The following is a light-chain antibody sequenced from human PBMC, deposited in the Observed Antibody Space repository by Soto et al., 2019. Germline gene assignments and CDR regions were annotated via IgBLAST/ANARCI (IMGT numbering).Light chain of an antibody. CDR3: PRSHGTHLT. V-gene: IGKV1-39*01. J-gene: IGKJ4*01. Sequence: DIEMTQSPSSLSASVGDRVTITCRASKSISKYLNWYQHKPGKVPKLLIYAASSLQSGVPTRFSGSGSGTDFTLTTSGVQPVDCATYYPPRSHGTHLTFGRGTK. CDR2: AAS. CDR1: KSISKY.